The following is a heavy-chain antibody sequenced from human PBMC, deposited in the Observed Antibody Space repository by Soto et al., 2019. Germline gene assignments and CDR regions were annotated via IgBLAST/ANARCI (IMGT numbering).Heavy chain of an antibody. J-gene: IGHJ4*02. CDR2: ISPYNGDT. D-gene: IGHD4-4*01. V-gene: IGHV1-18*01. CDR1: GYTFTTYG. CDR3: ARTVSGEYFDY. Sequence: QVQLVQSGAEVQKPGASVKVSCEASGYTFTTYGISWVRQAPGQGLEWMAWISPYNGDTNFAQKFQGRVTMTTDTSTSTVYMELRSLRSDDTAVYYCARTVSGEYFDYWGQGTLVTLSS.